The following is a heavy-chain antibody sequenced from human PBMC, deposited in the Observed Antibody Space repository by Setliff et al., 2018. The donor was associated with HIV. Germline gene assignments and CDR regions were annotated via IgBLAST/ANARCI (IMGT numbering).Heavy chain of an antibody. Sequence: SETLSLTCGVYGGSFSGYYWSWIRQPPGKGLEWIGEINHSGGTYYNPSLKSRVTISVDTSKIQFSLKLNSVTAADTAIYYCARGRQFWSGYSHMDVWGRGTKVTVSS. D-gene: IGHD3-3*01. J-gene: IGHJ6*03. CDR1: GGSFSGYY. CDR2: INHSGGT. CDR3: ARGRQFWSGYSHMDV. V-gene: IGHV4-34*01.